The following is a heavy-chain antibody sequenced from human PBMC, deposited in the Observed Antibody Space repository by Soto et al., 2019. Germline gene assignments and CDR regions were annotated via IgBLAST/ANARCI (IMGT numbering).Heavy chain of an antibody. CDR3: VKAVSGMGFYYGMDV. Sequence: GGSLRLSCAASGFTFSGYTMSWVRQAPGKWLEWVSAIRGRGGGTYYADSVKGRFTISRDNSKNTLYLQMSSLRAEDTAIYYCVKAVSGMGFYYGMDVWGQGXTVTVYS. CDR1: GFTFSGYT. D-gene: IGHD3-16*01. V-gene: IGHV3-23*01. J-gene: IGHJ6*02. CDR2: IRGRGGGT.